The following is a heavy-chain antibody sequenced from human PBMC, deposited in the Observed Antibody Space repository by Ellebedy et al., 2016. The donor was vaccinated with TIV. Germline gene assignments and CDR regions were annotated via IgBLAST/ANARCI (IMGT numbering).Heavy chain of an antibody. CDR3: IKKLDCITTSCFKPFSY. D-gene: IGHD2-2*01. Sequence: GESLKISXAAAGFTFSSYSMNWVRQAPGKGLEWVSYISSSSSTIYYADSVKGRFTISRDNAKNSLYLQMNSLRAEDTAVYYCIKKLDCITTSCFKPFSYWGQGTLVTVSS. V-gene: IGHV3-48*01. CDR2: ISSSSSTI. CDR1: GFTFSSYS. J-gene: IGHJ4*02.